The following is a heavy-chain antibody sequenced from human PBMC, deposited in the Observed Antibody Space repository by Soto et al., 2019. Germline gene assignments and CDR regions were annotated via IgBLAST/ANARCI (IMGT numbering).Heavy chain of an antibody. CDR2: ISYDGSNK. CDR3: AREHVSYYDMDV. J-gene: IGHJ6*02. Sequence: QVQLVESGGGVVQPGRSLRLSCAASGFTFSSYAMHWVRQAPGKGLEWVAVISYDGSNKYYADSVKGRFTIARDNSTDTLYLQMNCLRAEDAALYFCAREHVSYYDMDVWGQGTTVTVSS. CDR1: GFTFSSYA. V-gene: IGHV3-30-3*01.